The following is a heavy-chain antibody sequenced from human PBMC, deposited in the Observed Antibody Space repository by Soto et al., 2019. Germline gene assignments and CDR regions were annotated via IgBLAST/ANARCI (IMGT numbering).Heavy chain of an antibody. CDR3: ARHVEELSPCYFDQ. V-gene: IGHV4-39*01. Sequence: QLQLQESGPGLVKPSETLSLTCTVSGDSISSSYYYWGWIRQPPGKGLEWIGSTYHSGSTYYNPSLQSRVTISLDTSKKQFSLKLSSVTAADTAVYYCARHVEELSPCYFDQWGQGTLVTVSS. CDR2: TYHSGST. J-gene: IGHJ4*02. CDR1: GDSISSSYYY. D-gene: IGHD3-16*02.